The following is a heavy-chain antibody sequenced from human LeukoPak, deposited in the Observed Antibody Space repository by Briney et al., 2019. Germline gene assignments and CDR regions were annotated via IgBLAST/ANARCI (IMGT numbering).Heavy chain of an antibody. D-gene: IGHD6-13*01. J-gene: IGHJ4*02. Sequence: PSETLSLTCTVSGGSISSYYWSWIRQPPGKGLEWIGYIYNSGSTNYNPSLKSRVTISVDTSKNQFSLKLSSVTAADTAVYYCARQSKLVEIDYWGQGTLVTVSS. V-gene: IGHV4-59*08. CDR1: GGSISSYY. CDR3: ARQSKLVEIDY. CDR2: IYNSGST.